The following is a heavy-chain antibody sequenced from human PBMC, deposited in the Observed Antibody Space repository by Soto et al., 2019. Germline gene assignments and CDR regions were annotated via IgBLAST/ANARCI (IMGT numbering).Heavy chain of an antibody. J-gene: IGHJ6*02. V-gene: IGHV3-74*01. CDR1: GFTFSSYW. Sequence: GGSLRLSCAASGFTFSSYWMHWVRQAPGKGLVWVSRINSDGSSTSYADSVKGRFTISRDNAKNTLYLQMNSLSAEDTAVYYCARRHYDSSGYYYYYGMDVWGQGTTVTVSS. D-gene: IGHD3-22*01. CDR2: INSDGSST. CDR3: ARRHYDSSGYYYYYGMDV.